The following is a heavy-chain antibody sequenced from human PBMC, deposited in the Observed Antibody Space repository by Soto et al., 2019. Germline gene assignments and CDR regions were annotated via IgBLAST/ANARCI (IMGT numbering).Heavy chain of an antibody. CDR2: INPIGFST. CDR1: GYTFTSYY. J-gene: IGHJ4*02. Sequence: QVQLVQSGAEVKKPGASVKVSCKASGYTFTSYYMHWVRQAPGQGLEWMGIINPIGFSTSYAQKLQGRVTMTRDKSTSTVYMELSSPRSEDTGVYYCARGLWYSRSSVPLFGYWGQGTLVTVSS. V-gene: IGHV1-46*01. CDR3: ARGLWYSRSSVPLFGY. D-gene: IGHD6-6*01.